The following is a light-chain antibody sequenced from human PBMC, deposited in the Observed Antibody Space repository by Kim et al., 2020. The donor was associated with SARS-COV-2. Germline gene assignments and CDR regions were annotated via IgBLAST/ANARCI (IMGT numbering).Light chain of an antibody. CDR3: QQSYSTPRDT. J-gene: IGKJ5*01. V-gene: IGKV1-39*01. CDR1: QTISTY. Sequence: DIQMTQSPSSLSASVGDRVTITCRPSQTISTYLNWYQQTPGKAPKLLIYAASTLQSGVPSRFSGSGSGTDFTLTISNLQPEDFATYYCQQSYSTPRDTFGQGTRLEIK. CDR2: AAS.